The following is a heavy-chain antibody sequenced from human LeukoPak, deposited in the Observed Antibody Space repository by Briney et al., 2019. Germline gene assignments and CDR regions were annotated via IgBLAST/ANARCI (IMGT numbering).Heavy chain of an antibody. V-gene: IGHV3-30*03. CDR3: AREVWGPEY. Sequence: GGSLRLPCAASGFTFSSYGMHWVRQAPGKGLEWVAVISYDGSNKYYADSVKGRFTISRDNSKNTLYLQMNSLRAEDTAVYYCAREVWGPEYWGQGTLVTVSS. J-gene: IGHJ4*02. CDR2: ISYDGSNK. CDR1: GFTFSSYG. D-gene: IGHD1-14*01.